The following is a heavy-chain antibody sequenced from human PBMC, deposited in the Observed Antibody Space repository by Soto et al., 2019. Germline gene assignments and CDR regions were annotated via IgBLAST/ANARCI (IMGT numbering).Heavy chain of an antibody. CDR2: INHSGST. D-gene: IGHD3-22*01. J-gene: IGHJ4*02. CDR1: GGSFSGYY. Sequence: SETLSLTCAVYGGSFSGYYWSWIRQPPGKGLEWIGEINHSGSTNYNPSLKSRVTISVDTSKNQFSLKLSSVTAADTAVYYCARVGPYYYDSSGYGYFDYWGQGTLVTVSS. V-gene: IGHV4-34*01. CDR3: ARVGPYYYDSSGYGYFDY.